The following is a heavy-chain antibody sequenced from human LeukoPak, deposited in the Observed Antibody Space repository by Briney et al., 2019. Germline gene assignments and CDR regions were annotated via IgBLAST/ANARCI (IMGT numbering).Heavy chain of an antibody. CDR3: ARVSWFPGTSYYYMDV. CDR1: GGSISSGGYS. CDR2: IYYSGST. J-gene: IGHJ6*03. D-gene: IGHD1-1*01. V-gene: IGHV4-30-4*07. Sequence: SETLSLTCTVSGGSISSGGYSWSWIRQPPGKGLEWIGYIYYSGSTYYNPSLKSRVTISVDTSKNQFSLKLSSVTAADTAVYYCARVSWFPGTSYYYMDVWGKGTTVTVSS.